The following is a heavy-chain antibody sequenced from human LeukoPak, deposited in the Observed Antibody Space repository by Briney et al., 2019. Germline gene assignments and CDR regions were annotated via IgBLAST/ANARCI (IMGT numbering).Heavy chain of an antibody. J-gene: IGHJ4*02. CDR3: ARGSIVGATFDYFDY. CDR2: IKPNSGGT. V-gene: IGHV1-2*02. D-gene: IGHD1-26*01. Sequence: ASVMVSCKASGYTFTDYYLHWVRQAPGQGLEWMGWIKPNSGGTNYAQKFQGRVTMTRDTSISTAYMELSRLRSDDTAVYYCARGSIVGATFDYFDYWGQGTLVTVSS. CDR1: GYTFTDYY.